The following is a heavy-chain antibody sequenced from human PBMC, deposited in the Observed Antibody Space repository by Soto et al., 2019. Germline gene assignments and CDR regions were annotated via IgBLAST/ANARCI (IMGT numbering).Heavy chain of an antibody. CDR1: GYTFTSYG. D-gene: IGHD2-15*01. V-gene: IGHV1-18*01. CDR3: ARDFFGRRSGNFEYYFDY. J-gene: IGHJ4*02. CDR2: ISAYNGNT. Sequence: ASVKVSCKASGYTFTSYGISWVRQAPGQGLEWMGWISAYNGNTNYAQKLQGRVTMTTDTSTSTAYMELRSLRSDDTAVYYCARDFFGRRSGNFEYYFDYGGQGTLVTVS.